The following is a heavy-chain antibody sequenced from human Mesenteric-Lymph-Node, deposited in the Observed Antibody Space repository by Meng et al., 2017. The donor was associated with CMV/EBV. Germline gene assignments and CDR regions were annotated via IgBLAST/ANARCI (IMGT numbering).Heavy chain of an antibody. Sequence: GESLKISCAASGFTFSSYGMHWVRQAPGKGLEWVAVIWYDGSNEYYADSVQGRFTISRDNSKNTLYLQMNSLRAEDTAVYYCARQWQLPDYWGQGTLVTVSS. D-gene: IGHD2-15*01. CDR1: GFTFSSYG. CDR2: IWYDGSNE. CDR3: ARQWQLPDY. J-gene: IGHJ4*02. V-gene: IGHV3-33*01.